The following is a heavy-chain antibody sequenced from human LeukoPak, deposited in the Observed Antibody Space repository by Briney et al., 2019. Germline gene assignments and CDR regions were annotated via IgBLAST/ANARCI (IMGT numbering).Heavy chain of an antibody. CDR3: ARQSSANHADSFDI. CDR2: ISYNGNNK. D-gene: IGHD1-14*01. CDR1: GFTLSSYA. V-gene: IGHV3-30-3*01. Sequence: RGFLRLSCAPSGFTLSSYAMNWVRQAPGKGLEWVAVISYNGNNKYFADSVKGRFTNSRDNSKNTLYLQMNNLRTEDTAVYYCARQSSANHADSFDIWGQGTMVTVS. J-gene: IGHJ3*02.